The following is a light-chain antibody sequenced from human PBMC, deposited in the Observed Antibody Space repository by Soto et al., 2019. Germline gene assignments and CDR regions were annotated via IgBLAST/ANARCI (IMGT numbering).Light chain of an antibody. V-gene: IGLV2-14*01. Sequence: QSVMAQPASVSGSPGQSVTISCTGTSSDVGGYKYVSWYQQHPGKAPKLMIYEVTNRPSGVSDRFSGSKSGNTASLTVSGLQAEDEADYYCGSFSSSRTLYVFGTGTKVTVL. J-gene: IGLJ1*01. CDR3: GSFSSSRTLYV. CDR2: EVT. CDR1: SSDVGGYKY.